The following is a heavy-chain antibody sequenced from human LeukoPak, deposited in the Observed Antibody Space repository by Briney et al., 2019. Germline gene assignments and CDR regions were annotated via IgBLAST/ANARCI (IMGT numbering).Heavy chain of an antibody. CDR1: GGTFSSYA. D-gene: IGHD1-26*01. CDR3: ARAGIVGATFDY. J-gene: IGHJ4*02. CDR2: IIPIFGTA. V-gene: IGHV1-69*05. Sequence: GASVKASCKASGGTFSSYAISWVRQAPGQGLEWMGGIIPIFGTANFAQKFQGRVTITTDESTSTAYMELSSLRSEDTAVYYCARAGIVGATFDYWGQGTLVTVSS.